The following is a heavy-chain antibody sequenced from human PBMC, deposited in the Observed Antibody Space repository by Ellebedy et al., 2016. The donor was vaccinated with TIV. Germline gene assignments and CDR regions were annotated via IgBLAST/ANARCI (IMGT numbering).Heavy chain of an antibody. CDR3: ARDDCSGGSCYHY. D-gene: IGHD2-15*01. Sequence: SETLSLTCAVSGYSISNGYYWGWIRQPPGKGLEWIGSIHHSGRTYYNPSLKSRVTKSVDTSKNQFSLKLSSVTAADTAVYYCARDDCSGGSCYHYWGQGTLVTVSS. CDR1: GYSISNGYY. V-gene: IGHV4-38-2*02. J-gene: IGHJ4*02. CDR2: IHHSGRT.